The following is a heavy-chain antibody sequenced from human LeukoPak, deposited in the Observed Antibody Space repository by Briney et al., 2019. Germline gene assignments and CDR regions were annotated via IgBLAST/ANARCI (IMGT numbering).Heavy chain of an antibody. D-gene: IGHD6-13*01. J-gene: IGHJ4*02. V-gene: IGHV3-74*01. Sequence: PGGSLRLSCAASGFTFSGYWMHWVRQAPGKGLVWVSRINGDGGNTNYADSVKGRFTISRDNAKDTLYLQMNSLRAEDTAVYYCARELSGSSSRHFDYWGQGTLVTVSS. CDR3: ARELSGSSSRHFDY. CDR2: INGDGGNT. CDR1: GFTFSGYW.